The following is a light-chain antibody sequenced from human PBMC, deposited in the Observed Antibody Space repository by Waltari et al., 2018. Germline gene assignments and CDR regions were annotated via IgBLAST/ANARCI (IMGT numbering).Light chain of an antibody. Sequence: DIQMTQSPSTLSVSVGDRVTITCRASQSISSWLAWYQQKPGKAPKLLIYKASSLESGVPSRFSGSGSGTEFTLTISSLQPDDFATYYYQQYNSYPWTFGQGTKVEIK. J-gene: IGKJ1*01. CDR3: QQYNSYPWT. CDR2: KAS. V-gene: IGKV1-5*03. CDR1: QSISSW.